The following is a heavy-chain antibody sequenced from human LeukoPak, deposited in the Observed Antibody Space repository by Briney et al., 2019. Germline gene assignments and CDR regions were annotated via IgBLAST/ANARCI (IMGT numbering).Heavy chain of an antibody. J-gene: IGHJ6*03. D-gene: IGHD3-22*01. CDR1: GYSISSGYY. V-gene: IGHV4-38-2*02. Sequence: SETLSLTCTVSGYSISSGYYWGWIRQPPGKGLEWIGSIYHSGSTYYNPSLKSRVTISVDTSKNQFSLKLSSVTAADTAVYYCARVSSDSSGYYYDYYYYYMDVWGKGTTVTVSS. CDR2: IYHSGST. CDR3: ARVSSDSSGYYYDYYYYYMDV.